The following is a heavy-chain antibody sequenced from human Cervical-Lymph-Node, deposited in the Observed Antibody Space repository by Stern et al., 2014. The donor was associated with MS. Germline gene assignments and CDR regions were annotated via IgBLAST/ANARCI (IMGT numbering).Heavy chain of an antibody. Sequence: QLVQSGGGLVQPGGSLRLSCAASGFTFSDYSMSWVRQAPGEGLEWISGVSGSGAPTYYADSVKGRFTISRDNSKNTLYLQMNSLRAEDTAVYTCARDQYASSYYYDSRGYAFDIWGHGTMVTVSS. J-gene: IGHJ3*02. D-gene: IGHD3-22*01. CDR3: ARDQYASSYYYDSRGYAFDI. CDR1: GFTFSDYS. V-gene: IGHV3-23*04. CDR2: VSGSGAPT.